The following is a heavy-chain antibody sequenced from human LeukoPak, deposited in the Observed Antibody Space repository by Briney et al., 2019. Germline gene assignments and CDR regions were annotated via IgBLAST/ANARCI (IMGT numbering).Heavy chain of an antibody. Sequence: ASVKVSCKASGYTFTSYGISWVRQAPGQGLEWMGWISAYNGNTNYAQKLQGRVTMTTDTSTSTAYMELRSLRSEDTAVYYCATSVPAAIHWFDPWGQGTLVTVSS. D-gene: IGHD2-2*01. J-gene: IGHJ5*02. V-gene: IGHV1-18*01. CDR3: ATSVPAAIHWFDP. CDR1: GYTFTSYG. CDR2: ISAYNGNT.